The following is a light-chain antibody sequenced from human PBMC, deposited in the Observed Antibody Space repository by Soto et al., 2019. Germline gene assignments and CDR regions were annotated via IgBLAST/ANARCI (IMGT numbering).Light chain of an antibody. CDR1: QDIRNY. J-gene: IGKJ1*01. CDR3: QQYGNLPRT. Sequence: DLQMTQSPSSLSASVADRVTMTCQASQDIRNYLNWYQQKPGKAPKLLIYYASNLETGVPSRFTGSGSATDFTFTISSLQPEDIATYYCQQYGNLPRTFGQGTKVEI. V-gene: IGKV1-33*01. CDR2: YAS.